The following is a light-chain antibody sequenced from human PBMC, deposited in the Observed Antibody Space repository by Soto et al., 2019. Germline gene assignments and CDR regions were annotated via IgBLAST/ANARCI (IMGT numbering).Light chain of an antibody. Sequence: QSALTQPASVSGSPGQSVTISCTGTSSDVRGYNYVSWYQQHPGKAPKLMIYDVSNRPSGVSNRFSGSKSGNTASLPISGLQAEDEADYYCRSYTSSSTLVFGGGTQLTVL. V-gene: IGLV2-14*01. CDR2: DVS. CDR3: RSYTSSSTLV. J-gene: IGLJ2*01. CDR1: SSDVRGYNY.